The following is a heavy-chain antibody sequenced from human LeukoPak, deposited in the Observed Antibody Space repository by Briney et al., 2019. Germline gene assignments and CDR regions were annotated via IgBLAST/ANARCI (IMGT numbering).Heavy chain of an antibody. V-gene: IGHV3-64*01. J-gene: IGHJ5*02. CDR2: ISSNGGST. Sequence: PGGSLRLSCAASGFTFSSYAMHWVRQAPGKGLEYVSAISSNGGSTYYANSVKGRFTISRDNSKNTLYLQMNSLRAEDTAVYYCARGSWRFDYGDSGFDPWGQGTLVTVSS. D-gene: IGHD4-17*01. CDR1: GFTFSSYA. CDR3: ARGSWRFDYGDSGFDP.